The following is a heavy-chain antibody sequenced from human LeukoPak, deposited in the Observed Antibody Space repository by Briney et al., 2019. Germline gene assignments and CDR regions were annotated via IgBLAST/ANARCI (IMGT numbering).Heavy chain of an antibody. CDR3: ARLAAAGTGYYYGMDV. D-gene: IGHD6-13*01. Sequence: GSLRLSCAASGFTFSSYAMTWVRQAPGKGLEWVATISVSGGSTYYADSVKGRFTISRDNSKNTLYLQMNSLRAEDTAVYYCARLAAAGTGYYYGMDVWGQGTTVTVSS. V-gene: IGHV3-23*01. CDR2: ISVSGGST. CDR1: GFTFSSYA. J-gene: IGHJ6*02.